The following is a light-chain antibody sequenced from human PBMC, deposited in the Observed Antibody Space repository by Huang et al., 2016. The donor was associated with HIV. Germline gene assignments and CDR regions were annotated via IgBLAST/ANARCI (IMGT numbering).Light chain of an antibody. CDR2: AAS. J-gene: IGKJ4*01. V-gene: IGKV1-9*01. CDR1: QGISSY. Sequence: IQLTQSPSSLSASVGDRVTITCRASQGISSYLAWYQQKPGKAPKLLIYAASTLQSGVPSRFSGSGSGTDFTLTINSLQPEDFATYQQLNSYPLTFGGGTKVEIK. CDR3: QQLNSYPLT.